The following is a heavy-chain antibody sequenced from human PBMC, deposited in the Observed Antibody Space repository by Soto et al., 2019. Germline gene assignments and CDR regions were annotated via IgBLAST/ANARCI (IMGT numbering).Heavy chain of an antibody. CDR1: GFTFSSYA. J-gene: IGHJ5*02. CDR3: ARGRYDFWSGFDP. CDR2: ISYDGSNK. D-gene: IGHD3-3*01. Sequence: GGSLRLSCAASGFTFSSYAMHWVRQAPGKGLEWVAVISYDGSNKYYADSVKGRFTITRDTSASTAYMELSSLRSEDTAVYYCARGRYDFWSGFDPWGQGTLVTVSS. V-gene: IGHV3-30-3*01.